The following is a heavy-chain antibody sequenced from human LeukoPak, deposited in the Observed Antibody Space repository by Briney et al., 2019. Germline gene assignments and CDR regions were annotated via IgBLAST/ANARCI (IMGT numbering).Heavy chain of an antibody. CDR3: AGPLRDGYRN. CDR1: GGSISSYY. CDR2: IYYSGST. J-gene: IGHJ4*02. V-gene: IGHV4-59*01. D-gene: IGHD5-24*01. Sequence: SETLSLTCTVSGGSISSYYWSWIRQPPGKGLEWIGYIYYSGSTNYNPSLKSRVTISVDTSKNQFSLKLSSVTAADTAVYYCAGPLRDGYRNWGQGTLVTVSS.